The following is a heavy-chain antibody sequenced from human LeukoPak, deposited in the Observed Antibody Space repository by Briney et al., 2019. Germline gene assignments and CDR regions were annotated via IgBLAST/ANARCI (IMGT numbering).Heavy chain of an antibody. J-gene: IGHJ4*02. Sequence: SQTLSLTCTVSGGSFSSGDYYWSWIRQPPGKGLEWIGYIYCSGSTYYNPSLKSRVTISVDTSKNQCSLKLSSVTAADTAVYYCVRYRGYDWGFDYWGQGTLVTVSS. D-gene: IGHD5-12*01. CDR1: GGSFSSGDYY. V-gene: IGHV4-30-4*01. CDR2: IYCSGST. CDR3: VRYRGYDWGFDY.